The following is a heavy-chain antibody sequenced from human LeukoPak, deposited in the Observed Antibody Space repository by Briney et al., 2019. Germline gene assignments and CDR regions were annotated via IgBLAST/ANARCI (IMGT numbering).Heavy chain of an antibody. Sequence: GGSLRFSCAASGFTFSSYWMHWVRQAPGKGLVWVSRNGSSTSYADSVKGRFTISRDNAKNTLYLQMNSLRAEDTAVYYCARPTKEGSSWYWWFDPWGQGTLVTVSS. CDR1: GFTFSSYW. D-gene: IGHD6-13*01. J-gene: IGHJ5*02. CDR2: NGSST. CDR3: ARPTKEGSSWYWWFDP. V-gene: IGHV3-74*01.